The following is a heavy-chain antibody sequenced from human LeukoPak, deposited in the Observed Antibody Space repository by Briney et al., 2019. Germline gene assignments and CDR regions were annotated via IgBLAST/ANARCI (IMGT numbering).Heavy chain of an antibody. CDR2: ISSDGSTT. Sequence: PGGSLRLSCAASGFTFSSYAMSWVRQAPGKGLEWVSRISSDGSTTSYADSVKGRFTISRDNAKNTLYLQMSSLRAEDTAVYYCARRGGSYNDYWGQGTLVTVSS. CDR1: GFTFSSYA. J-gene: IGHJ4*02. CDR3: ARRGGSYNDY. V-gene: IGHV3-74*01. D-gene: IGHD1-26*01.